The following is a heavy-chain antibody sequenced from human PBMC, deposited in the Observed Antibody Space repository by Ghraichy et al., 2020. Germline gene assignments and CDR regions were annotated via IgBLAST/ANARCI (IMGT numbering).Heavy chain of an antibody. CDR2: IWYDGSNK. CDR1: GFTFSSYG. D-gene: IGHD2-2*02. V-gene: IGHV3-33*01. Sequence: GGSLRLSCAASGFTFSSYGMHWVRQAPGKGLEWVAVIWYDGSNKYYADSVKGRFTISRDNSKNTLYLQMNSLRAEDTAVYYCARDRYCSSTSCYTGGRYFQHWGQGTLVTVSS. CDR3: ARDRYCSSTSCYTGGRYFQH. J-gene: IGHJ1*01.